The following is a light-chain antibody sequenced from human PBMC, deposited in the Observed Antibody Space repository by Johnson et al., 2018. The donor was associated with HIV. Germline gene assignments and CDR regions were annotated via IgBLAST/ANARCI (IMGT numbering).Light chain of an antibody. Sequence: QSVLTQPPSVSSAPGQKVTISCSGSYSNIANNYVSWYQQLPGAAPKLLIYKDDKRPSGIPDRFSGSKSGTSATLGITGLQTGDEADYYCRTWDSSLSAGRAFGTGTKVTVL. J-gene: IGLJ1*01. CDR2: KDD. CDR3: RTWDSSLSAGRA. CDR1: YSNIANNY. V-gene: IGLV1-51*02.